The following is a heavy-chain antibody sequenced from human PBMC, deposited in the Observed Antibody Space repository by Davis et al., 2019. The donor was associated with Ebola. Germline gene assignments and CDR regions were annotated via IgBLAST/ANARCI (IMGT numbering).Heavy chain of an antibody. D-gene: IGHD4-17*01. Sequence: MPSETLSLTCAVYGGSFSGYYWSWIRQPPGKGLEWIGEINHSGSTNYNPSLKSRVTISVDTSKNQFSLKLSSVTAADTAVYYCARDRGRDYGDFYGMDVWPRDHGHRLL. CDR1: GGSFSGYY. CDR3: ARDRGRDYGDFYGMDV. CDR2: INHSGST. V-gene: IGHV4-34*01. J-gene: IGHJ6*02.